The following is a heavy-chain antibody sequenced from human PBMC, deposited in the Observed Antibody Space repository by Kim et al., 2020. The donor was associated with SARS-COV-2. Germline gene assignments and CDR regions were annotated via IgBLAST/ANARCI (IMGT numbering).Heavy chain of an antibody. CDR3: AREFLAGSYFGY. J-gene: IGHJ4*02. Sequence: GGSLRLSCAASGFTFSSYSIHWVRQAPGKGLEWVAVVSSDGSEKYYAESMKGRFTISRDNSKNTLFVQMNSLRAEDTAVYYCAREFLAGSYFGYWGQGTLLTVSS. CDR1: GFTFSSYS. CDR2: VSSDGSEK. V-gene: IGHV3-30*04. D-gene: IGHD1-26*01.